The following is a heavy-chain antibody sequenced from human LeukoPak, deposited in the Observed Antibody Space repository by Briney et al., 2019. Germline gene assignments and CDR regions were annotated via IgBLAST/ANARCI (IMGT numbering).Heavy chain of an antibody. J-gene: IGHJ4*02. CDR3: ARPRSSSYLDY. Sequence: GESLKISCKGSGYSFTSYWIGWVRQMHGKGVGWVGIIYPGDSDTRYSPSFQGQVTISADKSISTAYLQWSSLKASDTAMYYCARPRSSSYLDYWGQGTLVTVSS. D-gene: IGHD6-13*01. CDR2: IYPGDSDT. V-gene: IGHV5-51*01. CDR1: GYSFTSYW.